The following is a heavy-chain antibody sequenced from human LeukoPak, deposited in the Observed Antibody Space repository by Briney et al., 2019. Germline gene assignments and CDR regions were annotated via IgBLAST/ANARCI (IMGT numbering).Heavy chain of an antibody. Sequence: PSETLSLTCTVSGGSISSYYWSWVRQPPGKGLEWIGYIYYSGSTNYNPSLKSRVTISVDTSKNQFSLKLSSVTAADTAVYYCARRRVEKATIMEGNWFDPWGQGTLVTVSS. CDR3: ARRRVEKATIMEGNWFDP. J-gene: IGHJ5*02. CDR1: GGSISSYY. CDR2: IYYSGST. V-gene: IGHV4-59*08. D-gene: IGHD5-24*01.